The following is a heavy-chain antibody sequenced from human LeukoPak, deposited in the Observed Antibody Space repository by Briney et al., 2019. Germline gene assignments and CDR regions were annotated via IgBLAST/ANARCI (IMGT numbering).Heavy chain of an antibody. Sequence: SETLSLTCTVSGGSISSSSYYWGWIRQPPGKGLEWIGSIYYSGSTYYNPSLKSRVTISVDTSKNQFSLKLSSVTAADTAVYYCAGLGIDAFDIWGQGTMVTVSS. CDR2: IYYSGST. CDR3: AGLGIDAFDI. J-gene: IGHJ3*02. D-gene: IGHD6-13*01. CDR1: GGSISSSSYY. V-gene: IGHV4-39*01.